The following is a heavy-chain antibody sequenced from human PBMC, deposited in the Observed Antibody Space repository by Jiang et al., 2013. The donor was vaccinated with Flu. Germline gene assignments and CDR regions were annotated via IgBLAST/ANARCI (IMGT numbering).Heavy chain of an antibody. D-gene: IGHD3-22*01. J-gene: IGHJ4*02. CDR3: ARDLYDSSGYYFSYYFDY. CDR1: GYSISSGYY. CDR2: IYHSGST. V-gene: IGHV4-38-2*02. Sequence: GLVKPSETLSLTCAVSGYSISSGYYWGWIRQPPGKGLEWIGSIYHSGSTYYNPSLKSRVTISVDTSKNQFSLKLSSVTAADTAVYYCARDLYDSSGYYFSYYFDYWGQGTLVTVSS.